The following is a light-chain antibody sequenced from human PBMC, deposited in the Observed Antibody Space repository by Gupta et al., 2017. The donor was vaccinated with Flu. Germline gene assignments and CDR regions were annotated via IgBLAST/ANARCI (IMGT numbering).Light chain of an antibody. V-gene: IGKV6-21*01. Sequence: PDFQSVTPKEKVTIACRARQNIGRNLNWYQQKPDQSPRLLIKYASQSVSGVPSRFSGSGSGTDFTLTINGLEAEDAATYYCRQGAGLPRTFGQGTKLEIK. CDR2: YAS. CDR1: QNIGRN. CDR3: RQGAGLPRT. J-gene: IGKJ2*01.